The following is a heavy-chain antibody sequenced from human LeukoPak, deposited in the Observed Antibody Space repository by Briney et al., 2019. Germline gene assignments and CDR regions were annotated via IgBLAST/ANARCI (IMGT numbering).Heavy chain of an antibody. Sequence: SETLSLTCTVSGGSISSYYWSWIRQPPGKGLEWIGYIYYSGSTNYNPPLKSRVTISVDTSKNQFSLKLSSVTAADTAVYYCATQEMATIKFDYWGQGTLVTVSS. CDR2: IYYSGST. CDR1: GGSISSYY. V-gene: IGHV4-59*01. J-gene: IGHJ4*02. D-gene: IGHD5-24*01. CDR3: ATQEMATIKFDY.